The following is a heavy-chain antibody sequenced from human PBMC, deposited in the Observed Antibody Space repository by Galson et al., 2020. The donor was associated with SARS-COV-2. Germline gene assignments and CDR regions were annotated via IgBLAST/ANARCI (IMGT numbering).Heavy chain of an antibody. D-gene: IGHD2-15*01. CDR3: ARCRRRSGGSCYLFDP. J-gene: IGHJ5*02. Sequence: SETLSLTCTVSGGSISSYYWSWIRQPPGKGLEWIGYIYYSGSTNYNPSLKSRVTISVDTSKYQFSLKLSSVTAADTAVYYCARCRRRSGGSCYLFDPWGQGTLVTVSS. CDR1: GGSISSYY. V-gene: IGHV4-59*13. CDR2: IYYSGST.